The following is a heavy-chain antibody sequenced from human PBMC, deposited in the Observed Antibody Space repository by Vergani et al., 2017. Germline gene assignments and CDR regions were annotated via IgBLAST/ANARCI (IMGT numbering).Heavy chain of an antibody. J-gene: IGHJ4*02. CDR2: ISGSGGST. CDR1: GFTFSSYA. CDR3: AKDIGAAAGTPY. D-gene: IGHD6-13*01. V-gene: IGHV3-23*01. Sequence: TASGFTFSSYAMSWVRQAPGKGLEWVSAISGSGGSTYYADSVKGRFTISRDNSKNTLYLQMNSLRAEDTAVYYCAKDIGAAAGTPYWGQGTLVTVSS.